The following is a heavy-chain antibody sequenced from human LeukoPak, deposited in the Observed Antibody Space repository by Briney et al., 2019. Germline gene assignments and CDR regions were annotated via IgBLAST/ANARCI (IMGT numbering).Heavy chain of an antibody. CDR2: INPNSGGT. J-gene: IGHJ6*03. V-gene: IGHV1-2*02. D-gene: IGHD3-3*01. CDR1: GYTFTGYY. Sequence: GASVKVSCKASGYTFTGYYMHWVRQAPGQGLEWMGWINPNSGGTNYAQKFQGRVTMTTDTSTSTAYMELRSLRSDDTAVYYCARGSGHYYYYYMDVWGKGTTVTVSS. CDR3: ARGSGHYYYYYMDV.